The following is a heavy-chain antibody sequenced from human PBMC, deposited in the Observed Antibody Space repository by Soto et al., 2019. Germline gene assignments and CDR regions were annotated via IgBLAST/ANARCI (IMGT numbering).Heavy chain of an antibody. CDR1: GFTFSSYG. CDR3: ARDKTVTTVGFFDY. J-gene: IGHJ4*02. Sequence: GGSLRLSCAASGFTFSSYGMHWVRQAPGKGLEWVAVIWYDGSNKYYADSVKGRFTISRDNSKNTLYPQMNSLRAEDTAVYYCARDKTVTTVGFFDYWGQGTLVTVSS. D-gene: IGHD4-17*01. CDR2: IWYDGSNK. V-gene: IGHV3-33*01.